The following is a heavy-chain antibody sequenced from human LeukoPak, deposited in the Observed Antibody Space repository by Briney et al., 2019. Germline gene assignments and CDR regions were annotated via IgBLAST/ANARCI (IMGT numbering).Heavy chain of an antibody. CDR2: INSDGSST. CDR1: GFTFSSYW. V-gene: IGHV3-74*01. D-gene: IGHD4-23*01. CDR3: ARGGGKGPFDY. Sequence: TGGSLRLSCAASGFTFSSYWMHWVRQAPGKGLVWVSRINSDGSSTSYADSVKGRFTISRDNAKNTLYLQMNSLRAEDTAVYYCARGGGKGPFDYWGQGTLVTVSS. J-gene: IGHJ4*02.